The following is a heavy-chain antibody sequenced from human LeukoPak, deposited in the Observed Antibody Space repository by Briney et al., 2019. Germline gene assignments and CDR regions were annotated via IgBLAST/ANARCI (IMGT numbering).Heavy chain of an antibody. CDR3: AKGQVIDF. J-gene: IGHJ4*02. CDR1: GFTFINYG. Sequence: PGGSLRLSCAASGFTFINYGMHWVRQAPGKGLEWVAFIGYDGSNKYYADSVKGRFTISRDDSKNTVYLQMYSLRPEDTGVYYCAKGQVIDFWGQGTLVAVSS. V-gene: IGHV3-30*02. CDR2: IGYDGSNK.